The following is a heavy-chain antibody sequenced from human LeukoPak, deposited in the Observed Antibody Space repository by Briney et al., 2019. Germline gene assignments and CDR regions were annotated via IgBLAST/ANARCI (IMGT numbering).Heavy chain of an antibody. CDR3: ASAPSGGFREGFDY. V-gene: IGHV3-21*01. CDR2: ISISSIYI. J-gene: IGHJ4*02. D-gene: IGHD3-10*01. CDR1: GVTFSSYT. Sequence: GGALRLSCAASGVTFSSYTMNWVRQAPGKGREWGSSISISSIYIYYPDSVRGRFTISRDNAQNSLYLQMHSLRAEDPAVSYCASAPSGGFREGFDYWGQGTLVTVSS.